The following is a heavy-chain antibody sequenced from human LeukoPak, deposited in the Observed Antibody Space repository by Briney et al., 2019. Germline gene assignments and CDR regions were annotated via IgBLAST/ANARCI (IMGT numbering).Heavy chain of an antibody. CDR2: ISSSSSTI. CDR1: GFTFSSYA. J-gene: IGHJ4*02. D-gene: IGHD3-10*01. CDR3: ARGRGAYYYGSGSYYNLSFDY. V-gene: IGHV3-48*04. Sequence: PGGSLRLSCAASGFTFSSYAMSWVRQAPGKGLEWVSYISSSSSTIYYADSVKGRFTISRDNAKNSLYLQMNSLRAEDTAVYYCARGRGAYYYGSGSYYNLSFDYWGQGTLVTVSS.